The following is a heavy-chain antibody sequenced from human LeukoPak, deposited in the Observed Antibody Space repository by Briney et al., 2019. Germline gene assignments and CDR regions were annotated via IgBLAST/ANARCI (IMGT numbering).Heavy chain of an antibody. D-gene: IGHD5-12*01. CDR3: ATSGAYEISWAFNI. CDR2: IGSRPTTT. Sequence: AGGSLRLSCEGSGXTFSTYEMNWVRQAPGKGLEWVSYIGSRPTTTYYADSVRGRFIISRDNTKNSVYLQMTSLRADDAAVYYCATSGAYEISWAFNIWGQGTMVAVSS. V-gene: IGHV3-48*03. J-gene: IGHJ3*02. CDR1: GXTFSTYE.